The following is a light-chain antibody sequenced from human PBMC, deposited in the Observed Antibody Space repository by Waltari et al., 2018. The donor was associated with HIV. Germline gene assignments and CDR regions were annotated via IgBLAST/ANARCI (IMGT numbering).Light chain of an antibody. CDR3: LQWSNWPLT. V-gene: IGKV3-11*01. Sequence: EIVLTQSPATLSLSPGERATLSSRASQIVRTSLSWYQQKPGQAPRLLISHASNRATGIPARFSGSGSGTDFTLTISSLEPEDFAFYYCLQWSNWPLTFGPGTRVDVK. J-gene: IGKJ3*01. CDR1: QIVRTS. CDR2: HAS.